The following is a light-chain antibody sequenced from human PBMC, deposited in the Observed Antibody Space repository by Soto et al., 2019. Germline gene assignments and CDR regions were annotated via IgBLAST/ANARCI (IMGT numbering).Light chain of an antibody. V-gene: IGLV2-14*01. J-gene: IGLJ1*01. Sequence: QSALTQPASLSGSPGQLITISCTGTSSDIGAYDYVSWFQQHPGKAPKLMISEVNNRPSGVPNRFSGAKSGNTASLTISGLQAEDEADYYCSSYRTGSAFYVFGSGTKLTVL. CDR1: SSDIGAYDY. CDR3: SSYRTGSAFYV. CDR2: EVN.